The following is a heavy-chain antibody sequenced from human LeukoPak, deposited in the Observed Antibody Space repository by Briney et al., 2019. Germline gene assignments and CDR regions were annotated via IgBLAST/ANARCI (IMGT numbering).Heavy chain of an antibody. Sequence: SETLSLTCTVSGVSISSYYWSWIRQPAGKGLEWIGRIYSSGSTNYNPSLKSRVTMSVDTSKNQFSLRLSSVTAADTAVYYCARVGSSGWYTWFDPWGQGTLVTVSS. CDR2: IYSSGST. D-gene: IGHD6-19*01. CDR3: ARVGSSGWYTWFDP. J-gene: IGHJ5*02. V-gene: IGHV4-4*07. CDR1: GVSISSYY.